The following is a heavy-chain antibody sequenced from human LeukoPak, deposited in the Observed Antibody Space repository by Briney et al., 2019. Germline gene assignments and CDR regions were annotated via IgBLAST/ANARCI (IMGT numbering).Heavy chain of an antibody. CDR1: GYTFTSYG. CDR3: ARVPEYCSSTSCPYRFDY. J-gene: IGHJ4*02. D-gene: IGHD2-2*01. Sequence: ASVKVSCKASGYTFTSYGISWVRQAPGQGLEWMGWISAYNGNTNYAQKLQGRVTMTTDTSTSTAYMELRSLRSEDTAVYYCARVPEYCSSTSCPYRFDYWGQGTLVTVSS. V-gene: IGHV1-18*01. CDR2: ISAYNGNT.